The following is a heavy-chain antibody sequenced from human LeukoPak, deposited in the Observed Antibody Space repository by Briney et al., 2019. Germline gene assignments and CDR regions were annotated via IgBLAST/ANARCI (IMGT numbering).Heavy chain of an antibody. V-gene: IGHV1-2*02. D-gene: IGHD6-19*01. J-gene: IGHJ4*02. CDR1: GYTFTGNN. CDR2: INTDSGDT. Sequence: ASVNVSFTASGYTFTGNNMHWVRHAPGQGLEWMGWINTDSGDTNYALKFQGSVTMTRGTSISTAYMELTSLRSDDTAVYYCARDLGISGWYAPPLGYFDYWGQGTLVTVSS. CDR3: ARDLGISGWYAPPLGYFDY.